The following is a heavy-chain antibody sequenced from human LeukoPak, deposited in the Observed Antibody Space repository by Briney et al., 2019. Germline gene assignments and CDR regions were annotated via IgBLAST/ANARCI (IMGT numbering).Heavy chain of an antibody. Sequence: SETLSLTCTVPRGSITTGSSYWSSIRQPAGKGLEWVGRIHSSGSTNYNPSLNSRVTVSADTSNNQFSLKLSSVTAADTAIYYCATAASSGSNYCDRCGEAILVTVSS. CDR1: RGSITTGSSY. CDR2: IHSSGST. V-gene: IGHV4-61*02. J-gene: IGHJ5*02. D-gene: IGHD4/OR15-4a*01. CDR3: ATAASSGSNYCDR.